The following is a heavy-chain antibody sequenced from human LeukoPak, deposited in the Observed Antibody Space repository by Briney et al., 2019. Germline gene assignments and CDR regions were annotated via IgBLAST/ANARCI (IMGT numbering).Heavy chain of an antibody. Sequence: GGSLRLSCTTSGFNFRAYWMGWVRQAPGKGLEWVSSIISSSAYIYYADSVKGRFTISRDNAKNSLYLQMNSLRAEDTAVYYCAREGYCYDSSGYPYFDYWGQGTLVTVSS. J-gene: IGHJ4*02. CDR3: AREGYCYDSSGYPYFDY. CDR1: GFNFRAYW. V-gene: IGHV3-21*01. CDR2: IISSSAYI. D-gene: IGHD3-22*01.